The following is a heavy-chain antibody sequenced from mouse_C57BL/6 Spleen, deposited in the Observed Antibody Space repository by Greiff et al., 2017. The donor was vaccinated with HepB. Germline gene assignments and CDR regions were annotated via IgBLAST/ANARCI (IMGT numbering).Heavy chain of an antibody. J-gene: IGHJ2*01. CDR1: GYAFSSSW. V-gene: IGHV1-82*01. Sequence: VQLQQSGPELVKPGASVKISCKASGYAFSSSWMNWVKQRPGKGLEWIGRIYPGDGDTNYNGKFKGKATLTADKSSSTAYMQLSSLTSEDSAVYFCARWLDSSGYVETDYWGQGTTLTVSS. CDR2: IYPGDGDT. D-gene: IGHD3-2*02. CDR3: ARWLDSSGYVETDY.